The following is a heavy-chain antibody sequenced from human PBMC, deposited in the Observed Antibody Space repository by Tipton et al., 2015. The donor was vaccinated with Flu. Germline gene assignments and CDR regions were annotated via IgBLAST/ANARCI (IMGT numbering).Heavy chain of an antibody. CDR2: IYYSGST. V-gene: IGHV4-59*01. CDR1: SGSISSYY. CDR3: ARVVTTEGNWFDP. D-gene: IGHD4-11*01. J-gene: IGHJ5*02. Sequence: TLSLTCTVSSGSISSYYWSWIRQPPGKGLEWIGYIYYSGSTNKNPSLKSRVTISVDTSKNQFSLKLKSVTAADTAVYYCARVVTTEGNWFDPWGQGTLVTVSS.